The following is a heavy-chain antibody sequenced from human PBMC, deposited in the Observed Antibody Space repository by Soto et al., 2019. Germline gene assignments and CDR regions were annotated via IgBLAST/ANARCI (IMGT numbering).Heavy chain of an antibody. V-gene: IGHV1-18*04. D-gene: IGHD3-3*01. CDR3: ATNSIFGVVSNFDY. CDR2: ISAYNGET. Sequence: DSVKGSCKASGYTFTSYGISWVRQALGQGLEWMGWISAYNGETIYAQKFQGRVTMTEDTSTDTAYMELSSLRSEDTAVYYCATNSIFGVVSNFDYWGQGTLVTVSS. CDR1: GYTFTSYG. J-gene: IGHJ4*02.